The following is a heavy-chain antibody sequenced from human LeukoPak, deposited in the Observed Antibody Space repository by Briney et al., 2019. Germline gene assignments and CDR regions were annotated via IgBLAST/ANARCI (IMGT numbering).Heavy chain of an antibody. CDR3: AEYYFYDSSGYQQYYFDY. CDR1: GFTFSSYA. V-gene: IGHV3-23*01. D-gene: IGHD3-22*01. J-gene: IGHJ4*02. CDR2: ISNSGGST. Sequence: PGGSLRLSCAASGFTFSSYAMSWVRQAPGKGLEWVSGISNSGGSTYYADSVKGRFTISRDNSKATLYLQMNSLRAEDTAVYYCAEYYFYDSSGYQQYYFDYWGQGTLVTVSS.